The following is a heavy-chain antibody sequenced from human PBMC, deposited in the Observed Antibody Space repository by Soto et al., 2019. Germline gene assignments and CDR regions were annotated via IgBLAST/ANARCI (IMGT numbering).Heavy chain of an antibody. D-gene: IGHD1-7*01. CDR2: IDTSGHST. J-gene: IGHJ3*02. CDR1: GFVFTNFW. V-gene: IGHV3-74*01. CDR3: ARSILELPDAFDI. Sequence: GGSLRLSCEASGFVFTNFWMHWVRHVPGKGLVWVARIDTSGHSTNYAESVRGRFTISRDNAKNTVSLQMNSLRVEDTGVYYCARSILELPDAFDIWGQRTMVTVSS.